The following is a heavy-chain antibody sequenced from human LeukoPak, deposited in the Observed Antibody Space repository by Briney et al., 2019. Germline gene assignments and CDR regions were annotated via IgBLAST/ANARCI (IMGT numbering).Heavy chain of an antibody. J-gene: IGHJ3*02. CDR1: GFTFSSYS. V-gene: IGHV3-21*01. D-gene: IGHD2-2*01. CDR3: ARDLHGTSLFDNDAFDI. Sequence: GGSLRLSCAASGFTFSSYSMNWVRQAPGKGLEWVSSISSSSSYIYYADSVKGRFTISRDNAKNSLYLQMNSPRAEDTAVYYCARDLHGTSLFDNDAFDIWGQGTMVTVSS. CDR2: ISSSSSYI.